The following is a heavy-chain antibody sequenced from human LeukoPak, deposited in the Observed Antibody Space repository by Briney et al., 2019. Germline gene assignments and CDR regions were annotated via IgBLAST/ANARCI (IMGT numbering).Heavy chain of an antibody. CDR1: GFAFSSYE. V-gene: IGHV3-48*03. CDR3: AMVIAGYYFDY. Sequence: GGSLRLSCAASGFAFSSYEMNWVRQAPGQGLEWVSYISSSGTTIYYADSVKGRFTISRDNAKKSLYLQMNSLRAEDTAFYYCAMVIAGYYFDYWGQGILVTVSS. D-gene: IGHD2/OR15-2a*01. CDR2: ISSSGTTI. J-gene: IGHJ4*02.